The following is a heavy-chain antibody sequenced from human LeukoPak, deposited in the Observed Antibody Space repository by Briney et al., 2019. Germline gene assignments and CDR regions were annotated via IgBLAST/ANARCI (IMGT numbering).Heavy chain of an antibody. Sequence: SETLSLTCTVSGDSISSSSSYWGWIRQPPGKGLEWIGSIYYSGSTYYNPSLKSRVTISVDTSKNQFSLKLSSVTAADTAVYYCARMYAYSYGTPYFDYWGQGTLVTVSS. CDR3: ARMYAYSYGTPYFDY. CDR2: IYYSGST. V-gene: IGHV4-39*07. CDR1: GDSISSSSSY. J-gene: IGHJ4*02. D-gene: IGHD5-18*01.